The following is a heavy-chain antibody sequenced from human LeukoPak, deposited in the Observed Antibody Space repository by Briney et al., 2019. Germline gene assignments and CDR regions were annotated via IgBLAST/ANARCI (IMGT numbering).Heavy chain of an antibody. CDR3: TTQTKWEPPDFDY. CDR2: IKSKADGETT. J-gene: IGHJ4*02. Sequence: PGGALRLSCAASEFTFSNAWMSWVRQAPGKGLEWVGRIKSKADGETTDYAAPVKGRFTISRDDSKNTLYLQMNSLKTEDTAVYYCTTQTKWEPPDFDYWGQGTLVTVSS. D-gene: IGHD1-26*01. CDR1: EFTFSNAW. V-gene: IGHV3-15*01.